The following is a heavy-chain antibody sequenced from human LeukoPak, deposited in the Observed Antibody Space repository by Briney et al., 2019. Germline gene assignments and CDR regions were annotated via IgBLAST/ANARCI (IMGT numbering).Heavy chain of an antibody. CDR1: GFTFSSYW. V-gene: IGHV3-74*01. D-gene: IGHD2-21*01. CDR2: IKTDGSIT. CDR3: ARDIAGLGY. Sequence: GGSLRLSCAASGFTFSSYWMDWARQAPGKGLMWVSRIKTDGSITGYADSVKGRFTISRDNAKNTLYLQINSLRAEDTAVYYCARDIAGLGYWGQGTLVTVSS. J-gene: IGHJ4*02.